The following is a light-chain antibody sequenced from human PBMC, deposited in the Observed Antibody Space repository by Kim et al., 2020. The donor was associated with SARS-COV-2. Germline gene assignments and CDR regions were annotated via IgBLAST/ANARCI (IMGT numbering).Light chain of an antibody. CDR3: QQYGSSPRT. V-gene: IGKV3-20*01. Sequence: LSPGERATLSCRTSQSVSATYIAWYQQKPGQAPRLLIFGASSRATGIPDRFSGSGSGTDFTLAISRLEPEDFAMYYCQQYGSSPRTFGQGTKVDIK. CDR2: GAS. J-gene: IGKJ1*01. CDR1: QSVSATY.